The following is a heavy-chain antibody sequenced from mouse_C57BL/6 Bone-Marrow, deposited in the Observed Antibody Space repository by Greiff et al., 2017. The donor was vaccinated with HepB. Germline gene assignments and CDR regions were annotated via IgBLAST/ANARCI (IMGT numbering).Heavy chain of an antibody. J-gene: IGHJ3*01. CDR3: VRRGWLLEFAY. CDR2: IRSKSNNYAT. Sequence: DVKLVESGGGLVQPKGSLKLSCAASGFSFNTYAMNWVRQAPGKGLEWVARIRSKSNNYATYYADSVKDRFTISRDDSESMLYLQMNNLKTEDTAMYYCVRRGWLLEFAYWGQGTLVTVSA. V-gene: IGHV10-1*01. CDR1: GFSFNTYA. D-gene: IGHD2-3*01.